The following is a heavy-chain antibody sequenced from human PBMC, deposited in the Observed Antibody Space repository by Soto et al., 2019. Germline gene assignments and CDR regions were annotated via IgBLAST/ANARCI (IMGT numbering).Heavy chain of an antibody. CDR3: ARDQPHYHDSSGQYKVGYFDY. CDR2: IIPIFGTA. Sequence: GASVKVSCKASGGTFSSYAISWVRQAPGQGLEWMGGIIPIFGTANYAQKFQGRVTITADKSTSTAYMELSSLRSEDTAVYYCARDQPHYHDSSGQYKVGYFDYWGQGTLVTAPQ. V-gene: IGHV1-69*06. D-gene: IGHD3-22*01. J-gene: IGHJ4*02. CDR1: GGTFSSYA.